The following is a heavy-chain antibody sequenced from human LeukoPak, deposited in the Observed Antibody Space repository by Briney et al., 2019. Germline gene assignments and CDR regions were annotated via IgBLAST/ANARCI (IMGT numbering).Heavy chain of an antibody. CDR1: GFTFDNYA. CDR3: ATTPPAIAVAGNGQFDN. Sequence: GGSLRLSCAASGFTFDNYAMHWVRQAPGKGLEWVSGITWNSDAIGYADSVKGRFTISRDNARNSLHLQMSSLRVEDTAFYYCATTPPAIAVAGNGQFDNWGQGTLVTVSS. CDR2: ITWNSDAI. V-gene: IGHV3-9*01. D-gene: IGHD6-19*01. J-gene: IGHJ4*02.